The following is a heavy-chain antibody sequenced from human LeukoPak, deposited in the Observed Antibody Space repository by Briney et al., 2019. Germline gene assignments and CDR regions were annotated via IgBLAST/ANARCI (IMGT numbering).Heavy chain of an antibody. V-gene: IGHV4-39*07. D-gene: IGHD6-6*01. CDR1: GDSITTTDHY. CDR3: ARVVAARQTYYYMDV. Sequence: SETLSLTCTVSGDSITTTDHYWGWIRQSPDKGLEWIGNIYYSGITDNNPSLKSRVTMSVDTSKNQFSLKLSSVTAADTAVYYCARVVAARQTYYYMDVWGKGTTVTVSS. J-gene: IGHJ6*03. CDR2: IYYSGIT.